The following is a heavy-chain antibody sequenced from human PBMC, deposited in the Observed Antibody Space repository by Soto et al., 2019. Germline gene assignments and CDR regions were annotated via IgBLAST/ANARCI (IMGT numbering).Heavy chain of an antibody. CDR1: GFTFSNVW. CDR3: ARDGWGEYYDTWGYFQHWYIGL. J-gene: IGHJ2*01. D-gene: IGHD3-16*01. CDR2: IDYSGKT. Sequence: QGHLVESGGGFVKPGGSLTLSCAASGFTFSNVWLSWVRQGPGKGLEWLGHIDYSGKTSYNSSLQSRVSISKDTSQNHVSLRLSSLTDADTAVYFCARDGWGEYYDTWGYFQHWYIGLWGRGTLV. V-gene: IGHV4-59*12.